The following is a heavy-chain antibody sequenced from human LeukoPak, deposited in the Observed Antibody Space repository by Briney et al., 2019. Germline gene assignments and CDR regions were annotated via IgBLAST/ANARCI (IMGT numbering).Heavy chain of an antibody. CDR1: GGSISSYY. Sequence: SETLSLTCTVSGGSISSYYWSWIRQPPGKGLELIGYIYYSGSTNYNPSLKSRVTISVDTSKNQFSLKLSSVTAADTAVYYCARLWFGESSDYFDYWGQGTLVTVSS. V-gene: IGHV4-59*01. J-gene: IGHJ4*02. D-gene: IGHD3-10*01. CDR2: IYYSGST. CDR3: ARLWFGESSDYFDY.